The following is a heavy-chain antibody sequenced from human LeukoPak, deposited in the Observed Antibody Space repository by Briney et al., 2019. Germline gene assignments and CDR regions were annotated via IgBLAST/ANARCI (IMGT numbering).Heavy chain of an antibody. CDR1: GFTFSTYG. V-gene: IGHV3-30*03. CDR2: ISYDGSNK. Sequence: GGTLRLSCAASGFTFSTYGMTWVRQAPGKGLEWVAVISYDGSNKYYADSVKGRFTISRDNSKNTLYLQMNSLRVEDTAVYYCARDPIIDYWGQGTLVTVSS. CDR3: ARDPIIDY. D-gene: IGHD1-14*01. J-gene: IGHJ4*02.